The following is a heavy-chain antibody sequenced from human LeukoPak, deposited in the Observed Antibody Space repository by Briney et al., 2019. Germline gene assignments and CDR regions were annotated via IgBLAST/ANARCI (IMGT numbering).Heavy chain of an antibody. CDR1: GDSVSSNSAT. CDR3: ARSLLNFGVTIEYYYYMDV. D-gene: IGHD3-3*01. Sequence: PSQTLSLTCAISGDSVSSNSATWSWIRQSPSRGLEWLGRTYYRSKWYNDYAVSVEGRISIIPDTSKNQFSLQLNSVTPEDTAVYYCARSLLNFGVTIEYYYYMDVWGKGTTVTVSS. J-gene: IGHJ6*03. V-gene: IGHV6-1*01. CDR2: TYYRSKWYN.